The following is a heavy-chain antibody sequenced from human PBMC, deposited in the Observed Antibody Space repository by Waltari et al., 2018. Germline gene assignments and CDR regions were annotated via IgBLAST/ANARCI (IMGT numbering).Heavy chain of an antibody. J-gene: IGHJ2*01. V-gene: IGHV7-4-1*02. CDR3: ARWWGYYDSSGRRPPYFDL. CDR1: AYTFTSYA. Sequence: QVQLVKSGPGLKKPGASVKVSCKASAYTFTSYAMNWVRRAPGQGLEWMGWINSNTGNPTYAQGFTGRFVFSLDTSVSTAYLQISSLKAEDTAVYYCARWWGYYDSSGRRPPYFDLWGRGTLVTVSS. D-gene: IGHD3-22*01. CDR2: INSNTGNP.